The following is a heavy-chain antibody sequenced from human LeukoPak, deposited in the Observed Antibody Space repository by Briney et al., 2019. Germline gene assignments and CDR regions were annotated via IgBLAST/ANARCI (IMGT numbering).Heavy chain of an antibody. CDR3: AGASAHRGIAVAGVYWYFDL. CDR1: GGSISSYY. Sequence: PLETLSLTCTVSGGSISSYYWSWIRQPPGEGLEWIAYIHYSGSTNYNPSLKSRLTISVDTSKNQFSLKLTSVTAADTAVYYCAGASAHRGIAVAGVYWYFDLWGRGTLVTVSS. D-gene: IGHD6-19*01. CDR2: IHYSGST. J-gene: IGHJ2*01. V-gene: IGHV4-59*01.